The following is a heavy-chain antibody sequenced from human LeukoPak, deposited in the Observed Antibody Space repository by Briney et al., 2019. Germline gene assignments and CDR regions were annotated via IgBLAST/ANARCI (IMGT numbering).Heavy chain of an antibody. CDR1: GGSISSGDYY. CDR3: ARGGYSYGYFDY. Sequence: SQTLSLTCTVSGGSISSGDYYWSWIRQPPGKGLEWIGYIFYTGSTYYNPSLKSRVTISVDTSKNQFSLKLSSVTAADTAVYYCARGGYSYGYFDYWGQGTLVTVSS. D-gene: IGHD5-18*01. J-gene: IGHJ4*02. CDR2: IFYTGST. V-gene: IGHV4-30-4*01.